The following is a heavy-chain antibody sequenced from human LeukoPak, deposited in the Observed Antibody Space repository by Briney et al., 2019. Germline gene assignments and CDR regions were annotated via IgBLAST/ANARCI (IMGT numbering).Heavy chain of an antibody. V-gene: IGHV3-30*18. D-gene: IGHD6-19*01. CDR2: ISYDGSNK. J-gene: IGHJ4*02. Sequence: GGSLRLSCAASGFTFGSYGMHWVRQAPGKGLEWVAVISYDGSNKYYADSVKGRFTISRDNSKNTLCLQMNSLRAEDTAVYYCAKDRAVAADDYWGQGTLVTVSS. CDR3: AKDRAVAADDY. CDR1: GFTFGSYG.